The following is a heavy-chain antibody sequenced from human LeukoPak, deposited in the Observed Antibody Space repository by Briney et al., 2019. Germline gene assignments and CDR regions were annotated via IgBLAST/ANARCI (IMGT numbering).Heavy chain of an antibody. V-gene: IGHV3-30-3*01. D-gene: IGHD1-26*01. CDR1: GFTFSSYA. Sequence: GGSLRLSCAASGFTFSSYAMHWVRQAPGKGLEWVAVISYDGSNKYYADSVKGRFTISRDNSKNTLYLQMNSLRAEDTAVYYCASEVGATEPGDYWGQGTLVTVSS. J-gene: IGHJ4*02. CDR2: ISYDGSNK. CDR3: ASEVGATEPGDY.